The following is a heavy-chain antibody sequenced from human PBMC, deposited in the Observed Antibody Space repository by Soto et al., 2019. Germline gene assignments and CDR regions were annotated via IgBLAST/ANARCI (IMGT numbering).Heavy chain of an antibody. J-gene: IGHJ4*02. V-gene: IGHV1-3*01. Sequence: ASVKVSCKASGYTFTSDDINWVRQATGQGLEWMGWIDVGNGNTKYSQKFQGRVTITRDTSASTAHMELSSLRSEDTAVYYCAYDSSGYLDYWGQGTLVTVSS. CDR3: AYDSSGYLDY. CDR2: IDVGNGNT. D-gene: IGHD3-22*01. CDR1: GYTFTSDD.